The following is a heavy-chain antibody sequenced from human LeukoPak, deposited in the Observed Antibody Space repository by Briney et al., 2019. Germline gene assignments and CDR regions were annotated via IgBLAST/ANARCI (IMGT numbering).Heavy chain of an antibody. J-gene: IGHJ3*02. Sequence: PGGSLRLSCAASGFTFSSYEMNWVRQAPGKGLEWVSYISSSGSTIYYADSVKGRFTISGDNAKNSLYLQMNSLRAEDTAVYYCARVLRHGDYADAFDIWGQGTMVTVSS. CDR2: ISSSGSTI. D-gene: IGHD4-17*01. V-gene: IGHV3-48*03. CDR1: GFTFSSYE. CDR3: ARVLRHGDYADAFDI.